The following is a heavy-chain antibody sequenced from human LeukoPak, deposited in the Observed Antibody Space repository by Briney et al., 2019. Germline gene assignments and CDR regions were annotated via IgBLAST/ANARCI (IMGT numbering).Heavy chain of an antibody. V-gene: IGHV3-7*01. J-gene: IGHJ3*01. CDR2: IKQDGSEK. CDR3: AMKAVPRPRLHDAFDF. D-gene: IGHD5-24*01. CDR1: EFTVSSNY. Sequence: PGGSLRLSCAASEFTVSSNYVSWVRQAPGKGLERVANIKQDGSEKYYVDSVKGRFTISRDNAKNSLYLQMNSLRAEDTAVYYCAMKAVPRPRLHDAFDFWGQGTVVSVSS.